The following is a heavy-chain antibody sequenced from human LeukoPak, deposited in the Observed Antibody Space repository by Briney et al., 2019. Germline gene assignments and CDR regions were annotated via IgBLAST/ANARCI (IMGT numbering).Heavy chain of an antibody. CDR3: ARHVGNSGSGSYLTYFDY. J-gene: IGHJ4*02. D-gene: IGHD3-10*01. CDR2: IYYSGST. CDR1: GGSISSYY. Sequence: MASETLCLTCAVSGGSISSYYWSWIRQPPGKGLEWIGHIYYSGSTHYNPSLKSRVTISVDTSKNQFSLKLSSVTAADTAVYYCARHVGNSGSGSYLTYFDYWGQGTLVTVSS. V-gene: IGHV4-59*08.